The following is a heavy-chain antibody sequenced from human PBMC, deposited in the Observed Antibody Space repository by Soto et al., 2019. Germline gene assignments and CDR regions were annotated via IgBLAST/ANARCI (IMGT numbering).Heavy chain of an antibody. J-gene: IGHJ3*02. D-gene: IGHD3-22*01. Sequence: SLRLSCASSGFTFSSYGMHWVRQAPGKGLEWVAVISYDGSNKYYADSVKGRFTISRDNSKNTLYLQMNSLRAEDRAVYYCAKAVRNYYDSSGYYYDAFDIWGQGTMVTVSS. CDR2: ISYDGSNK. CDR1: GFTFSSYG. V-gene: IGHV3-30*18. CDR3: AKAVRNYYDSSGYYYDAFDI.